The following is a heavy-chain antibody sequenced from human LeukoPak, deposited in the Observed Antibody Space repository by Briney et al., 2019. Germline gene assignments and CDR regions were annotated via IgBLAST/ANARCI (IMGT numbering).Heavy chain of an antibody. V-gene: IGHV3-21*04. J-gene: IGHJ4*02. CDR3: ARVYHDILTAYYRGYAY. Sequence: GGSLRLSCAASGFSSYNMNWVRQAPGKGLEWVSCSSSGTSYIFYADSVKGRFTVSRDNAKNSLYLQMNSRRAEHTAVYYCARVYHDILTAYYRGYAYWGQGTLVTVSS. CDR1: GFSSYN. D-gene: IGHD3-9*01. CDR2: SSSGTSYI.